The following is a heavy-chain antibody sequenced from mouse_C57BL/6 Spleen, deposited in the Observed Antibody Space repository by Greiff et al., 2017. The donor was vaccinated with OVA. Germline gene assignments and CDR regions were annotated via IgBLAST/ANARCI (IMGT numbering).Heavy chain of an antibody. CDR1: GYTFTSYW. CDR3: ATYDYDDSYAKDC. V-gene: IGHV1-53*01. D-gene: IGHD2-4*01. Sequence: QVQLKQPGTELVKPGASVKLSCKASGYTFTSYWMHWVKQRPGQGLEWIGNINPSNGGTNYNEKFKGKATLTVDKSSSTAYMQLSSLTSEDSAVYYCATYDYDDSYAKDCWGQGTSVTVST. CDR2: INPSNGGT. J-gene: IGHJ4*01.